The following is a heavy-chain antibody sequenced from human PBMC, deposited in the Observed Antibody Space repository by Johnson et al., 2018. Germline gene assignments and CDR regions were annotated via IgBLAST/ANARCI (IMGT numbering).Heavy chain of an antibody. CDR2: IRSKAYGGTT. V-gene: IGHV3-49*05. CDR1: GFTFGDYA. Sequence: VQLLESGGGLVKPGRSLRLSCTASGFTFGDYAMSWFRQAPGKGLEWVGFIRSKAYGGTTEYAASVKGRFTIARDDSKSITYLQMNSLKTEDTAVYYCTRSQVNLDYYYPCMDVWGEGTTVTGSS. D-gene: IGHD4-11*01. J-gene: IGHJ6*04. CDR3: TRSQVNLDYYYPCMDV.